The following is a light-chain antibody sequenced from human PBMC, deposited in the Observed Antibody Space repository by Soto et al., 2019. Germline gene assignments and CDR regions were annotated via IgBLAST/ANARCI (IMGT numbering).Light chain of an antibody. Sequence: LVMSLSPATLSVSPGDRAALSCRASQSVSSNLAWYQQKPGQAPRLLIYGASTRATGIPARFSGSGSGTNFTLTISSLQSEDFAVYYCQQYNNWPSWTFGQGTKVDIK. CDR1: QSVSSN. CDR2: GAS. J-gene: IGKJ1*01. CDR3: QQYNNWPSWT. V-gene: IGKV3-15*01.